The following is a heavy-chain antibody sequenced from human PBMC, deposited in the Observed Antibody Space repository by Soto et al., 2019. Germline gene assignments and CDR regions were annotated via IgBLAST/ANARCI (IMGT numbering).Heavy chain of an antibody. D-gene: IGHD6-13*01. Sequence: QVQLQESGPGLVKPSQTLSLTCTVSGGSISSGDYYWSWIRQPPGKGLEWIGYIYYSGSTYYNPSLKSRVTISVDTSKNQFALKLCSVTAADTAVYYCSRERPDGSRLDPWGHGTLVTVSS. V-gene: IGHV4-30-4*01. J-gene: IGHJ5*02. CDR1: GGSISSGDYY. CDR3: SRERPDGSRLDP. CDR2: IYYSGST.